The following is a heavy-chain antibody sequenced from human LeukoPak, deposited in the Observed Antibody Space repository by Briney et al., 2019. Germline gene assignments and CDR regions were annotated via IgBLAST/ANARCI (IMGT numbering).Heavy chain of an antibody. V-gene: IGHV1-2*04. J-gene: IGHJ5*02. Sequence: ASVKVSCKASGYTFTDYYVYWVRQAPGQGLEWMGWINPENGGTRYAQKFQGWVTVSRDTSISTAYMELSTLKSDDTAVYYCARGRGVTTAGTSWFDPWGQGTLVIVSS. CDR2: INPENGGT. CDR1: GYTFTDYY. CDR3: ARGRGVTTAGTSWFDP. D-gene: IGHD6-13*01.